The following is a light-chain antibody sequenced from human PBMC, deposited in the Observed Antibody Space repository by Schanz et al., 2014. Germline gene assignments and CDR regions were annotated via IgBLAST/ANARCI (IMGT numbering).Light chain of an antibody. J-gene: IGLJ3*02. CDR2: DVS. CDR1: SSDVGGYNS. CDR3: SSHGGSRV. Sequence: QSALTQPRSVSGSPGQSVTISCTGTSSDVGGYNSVSWFQQHPGRAPTLMIYDVSKRPSGVPDRFSGSQSGNTASLTISGLQAEDESDYYCSSHGGSRVFGGGTKLTVL. V-gene: IGLV2-11*01.